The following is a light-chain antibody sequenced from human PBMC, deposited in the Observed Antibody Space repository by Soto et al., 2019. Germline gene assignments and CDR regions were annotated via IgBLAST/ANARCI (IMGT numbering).Light chain of an antibody. J-gene: IGKJ2*01. Sequence: EIVLTQSPAILSLSPGERATLSCRASQSVSSYLAWYQQKPGQAPRLLIYDASNRATGIPARFRGSGSGTDFTLTISSLEPEDFAVYYCQQRSNWPYTFGQGNKLEIK. V-gene: IGKV3-11*01. CDR1: QSVSSY. CDR2: DAS. CDR3: QQRSNWPYT.